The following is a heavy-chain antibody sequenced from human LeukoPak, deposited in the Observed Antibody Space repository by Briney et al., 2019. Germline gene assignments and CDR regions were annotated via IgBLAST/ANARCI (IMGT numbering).Heavy chain of an antibody. V-gene: IGHV2-5*01. CDR2: IYWNDDK. D-gene: IGHD3-22*01. J-gene: IGHJ4*02. CDR1: GFSLSTSGVG. CDR3: ANRRGGGYYDSSGYLFDY. Sequence: SGPTLVKPTQTLTLTCTFSGFSLSTSGVGVGWIRQPPGKALEWLALIYWNDDKRYGPSLKSRLTITTDTSKTQVVLTMSNMAPVDPATYYCANRRGGGYYDSSGYLFDYWGQGTLVTVSS.